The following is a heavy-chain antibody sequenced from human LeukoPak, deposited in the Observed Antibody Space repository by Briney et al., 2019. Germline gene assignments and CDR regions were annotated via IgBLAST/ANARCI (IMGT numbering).Heavy chain of an antibody. CDR3: ARDGITMVRGEIHGMDV. D-gene: IGHD3-10*01. CDR1: GYTFTSYD. Sequence: ASVKVSCKASGYTFTSYDINWVRQATGQGLEWMGWMNPNSGNTGYAQKLQGRVTMTTDTSTSTAYMELRSLRSDDTAVYYCARDGITMVRGEIHGMDVWGQGTTVTVSS. CDR2: MNPNSGNT. V-gene: IGHV1-8*01. J-gene: IGHJ6*02.